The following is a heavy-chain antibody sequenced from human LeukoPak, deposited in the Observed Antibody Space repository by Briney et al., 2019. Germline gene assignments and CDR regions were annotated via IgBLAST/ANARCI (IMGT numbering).Heavy chain of an antibody. J-gene: IGHJ4*01. V-gene: IGHV4-30-4*01. D-gene: IGHD2-15*01. CDR1: GGSISSGDYY. CDR2: IYYSGST. Sequence: PSETLSLTCTVSGGSISSGDYYWSWIRQPPGKGLEWIGYIYYSGSTYYNPSLKSRVTISVDTSKNQFSLKLSSVTAADTAVYYCAREEVAGPDYWGQEPWSPSPQ. CDR3: AREEVAGPDY.